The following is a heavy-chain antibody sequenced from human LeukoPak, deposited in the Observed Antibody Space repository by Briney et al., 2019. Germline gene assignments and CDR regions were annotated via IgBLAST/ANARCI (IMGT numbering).Heavy chain of an antibody. CDR1: GGSISSGSYY. J-gene: IGHJ4*02. CDR2: IYTSGST. D-gene: IGHD3-22*01. CDR3: ARELIDYYDSNRFDY. V-gene: IGHV4-61*02. Sequence: SETLSLTCTVSGGSISSGSYYWSWIRQPAGKGLEWIGRIYTSGSTNYNPSLKSRVTISVDTSKNQFSLKLSSVTAADTAVYYCARELIDYYDSNRFDYWGQGTLVTVSS.